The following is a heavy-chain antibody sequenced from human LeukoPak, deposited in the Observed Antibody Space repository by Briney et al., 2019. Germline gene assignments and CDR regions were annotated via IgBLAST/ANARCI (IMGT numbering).Heavy chain of an antibody. CDR2: ISYDGSNK. D-gene: IGHD3-10*01. J-gene: IGHJ6*02. CDR3: ARDRVYYYGSGSYYTWLLAGRYYYYYGMDV. V-gene: IGHV3-30-3*01. Sequence: GRSLRLSCAASGFTFSSYAMHWVRQAPGKGLEWVAVISYDGSNKYYADSVKGRFTISRDNSKNTLYLQMNSLRAEDTAVYYCARDRVYYYGSGSYYTWLLAGRYYYYYGMDVWGQGTTVTVSS. CDR1: GFTFSSYA.